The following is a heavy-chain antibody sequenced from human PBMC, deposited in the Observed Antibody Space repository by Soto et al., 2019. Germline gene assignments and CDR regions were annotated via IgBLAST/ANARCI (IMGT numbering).Heavy chain of an antibody. CDR2: INHGGST. CDR3: ARDRKRGYCTGGDCYSYFDY. D-gene: IGHD2-8*02. J-gene: IGHJ4*02. Sequence: QVQLQQWGAGLLKPSETLSLTCAIYGGPFSGYYWNWIRQPPGKGLEWIGEINHGGSTNYNPSLKSRVTMSVDTSRNQFSLRLSAVTAADTAVYYCARDRKRGYCTGGDCYSYFDYWGQGTQVIVSS. V-gene: IGHV4-34*01. CDR1: GGPFSGYY.